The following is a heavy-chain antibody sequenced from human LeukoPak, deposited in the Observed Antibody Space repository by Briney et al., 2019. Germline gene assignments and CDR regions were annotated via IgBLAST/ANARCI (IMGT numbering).Heavy chain of an antibody. D-gene: IGHD1-26*01. CDR3: ARVNIASGSYYASGY. Sequence: EASVKVSCKASGYTFTSYGISWVRQAPGQGLEWMGWISAYNGNTNYAQKLQGRVTMTTDTSTSTAYMELRSLRSDDTAVYYCARVNIASGSYYASGYWGQGTRVTVSS. J-gene: IGHJ4*02. CDR2: ISAYNGNT. CDR1: GYTFTSYG. V-gene: IGHV1-18*01.